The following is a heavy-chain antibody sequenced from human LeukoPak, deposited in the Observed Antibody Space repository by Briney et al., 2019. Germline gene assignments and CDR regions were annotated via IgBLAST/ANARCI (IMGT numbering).Heavy chain of an antibody. CDR2: INPNSGGT. D-gene: IGHD6-13*01. Sequence: ASVKVSCKASGYTFTGYYMHWVRQAPGQGLEWMGWINPNSGGTNYAQKFQGRVTMTRDTSISTAYMELSRLRSDDTAVYYCARASSSPEQNWFDPWGQGTLVTVSS. V-gene: IGHV1-2*02. J-gene: IGHJ5*02. CDR1: GYTFTGYY. CDR3: ARASSSPEQNWFDP.